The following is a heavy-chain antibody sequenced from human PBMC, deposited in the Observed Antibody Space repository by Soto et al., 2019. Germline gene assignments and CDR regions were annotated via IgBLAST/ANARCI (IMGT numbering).Heavy chain of an antibody. CDR1: GGSISNSGYF. J-gene: IGHJ5*02. CDR3: ASQGPIVGATMP. Sequence: QLQLQESGPGLVKPSETLSLTCTVSGGSISNSGYFWGWIRQPPGKGLEWIGSISYSGSTYYNSSLKSRVTISEDTSKNRFSLRLSSVTAADTAVYYCASQGPIVGATMPWGQGTLVTVSS. V-gene: IGHV4-39*02. D-gene: IGHD1-26*01. CDR2: ISYSGST.